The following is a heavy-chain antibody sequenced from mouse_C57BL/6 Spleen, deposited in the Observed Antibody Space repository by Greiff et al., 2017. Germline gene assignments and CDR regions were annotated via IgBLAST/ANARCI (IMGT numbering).Heavy chain of an antibody. Sequence: QVQLKESGAELVRPGASVKLSCKASGYTFTDYYINWVKQRPGQGLEWIARIYPGSGNTYYNEKFKGKATLTAEKSSSTAYMQLSSLTSEDSAVYFCARGGAGPNYFDYWGQGTTLTVSS. CDR3: ARGGAGPNYFDY. CDR1: GYTFTDYY. V-gene: IGHV1-76*01. D-gene: IGHD3-3*01. J-gene: IGHJ2*01. CDR2: IYPGSGNT.